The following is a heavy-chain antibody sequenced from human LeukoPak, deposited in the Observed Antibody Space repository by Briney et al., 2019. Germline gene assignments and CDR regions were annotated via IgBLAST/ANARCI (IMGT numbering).Heavy chain of an antibody. D-gene: IGHD5-18*01. CDR2: INHSGST. Sequence: SETLSLTCAVYGGSFSGYYWSWIRQPTGKGLEWMGEINHSGSTNYNPSLKSRVTISVDTSKNQFSLKLSSVTAADTAVYYCAASEVDTAMVTGYWGQGTLVTVSS. CDR1: GGSFSGYY. V-gene: IGHV4-34*01. J-gene: IGHJ4*02. CDR3: AASEVDTAMVTGY.